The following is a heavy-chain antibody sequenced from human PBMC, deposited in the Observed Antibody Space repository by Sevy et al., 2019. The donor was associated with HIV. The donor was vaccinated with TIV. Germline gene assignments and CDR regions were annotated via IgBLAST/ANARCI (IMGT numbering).Heavy chain of an antibody. V-gene: IGHV1-2*02. Sequence: ASVKVSCKASGYTFTGYYMHWVRQAPGQGLEWMRWINPNSGGTNYAQKFQGRVTMTRDTSISTAYMELSRLRSDDTAVYYCARLYYYDSSGYYAPTSDAFDIWGQGTMVTVSS. CDR1: GYTFTGYY. CDR3: ARLYYYDSSGYYAPTSDAFDI. CDR2: INPNSGGT. J-gene: IGHJ3*02. D-gene: IGHD3-22*01.